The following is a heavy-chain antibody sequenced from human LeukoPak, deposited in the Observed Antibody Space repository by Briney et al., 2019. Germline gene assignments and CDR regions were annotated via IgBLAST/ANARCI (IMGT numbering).Heavy chain of an antibody. CDR1: GFTFSSYE. D-gene: IGHD6-19*01. Sequence: GGSLRLSCAASGFTFSSYEMNWVRQAPEKGLQWVSAISGGGGSTYYADSVKGRFTISRDNSKNTLYLQMNSLRAEDTAVYYCARKVAAPDYWGQGTLVTVSS. CDR2: ISGGGGST. V-gene: IGHV3-23*01. CDR3: ARKVAAPDY. J-gene: IGHJ4*02.